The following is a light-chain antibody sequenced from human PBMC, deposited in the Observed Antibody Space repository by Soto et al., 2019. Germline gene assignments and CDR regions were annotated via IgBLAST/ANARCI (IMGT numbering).Light chain of an antibody. CDR1: SSDVGAYNY. CDR2: DVN. Sequence: QSVLTQPASVSGSPGQSITISCTGTSSDVGAYNYVFWYQQHPGKAPKLMIYDVNNRPSGVSNRFSGSKSGNTASLTISGLQAEDEADYYCSSYTTSRTLVFGGGTKLTVL. J-gene: IGLJ2*01. CDR3: SSYTTSRTLV. V-gene: IGLV2-14*03.